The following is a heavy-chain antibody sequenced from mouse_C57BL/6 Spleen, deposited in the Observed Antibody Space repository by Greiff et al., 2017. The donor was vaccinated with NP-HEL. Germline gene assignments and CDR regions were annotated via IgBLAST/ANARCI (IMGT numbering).Heavy chain of an antibody. CDR3: AGTYYSNYFPFAC. J-gene: IGHJ3*01. CDR2: IHPNSGST. Sequence: QVQLQQPGAELVKPGASVKLSCKASGYTFTSYWMHWVKQRPGQGLEWIGMIHPNSGSTNYNEKFKSKATLTVDKSSSTAYMQLGSLTSEDSAVYYCAGTYYSNYFPFACWGQGTLVTVSA. CDR1: GYTFTSYW. D-gene: IGHD2-5*01. V-gene: IGHV1-64*01.